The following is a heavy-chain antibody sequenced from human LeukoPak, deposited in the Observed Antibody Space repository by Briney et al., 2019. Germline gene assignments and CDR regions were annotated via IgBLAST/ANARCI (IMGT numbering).Heavy chain of an antibody. V-gene: IGHV3-30*01. CDR2: ISYGGSNK. CDR1: GFTFSSYA. J-gene: IGHJ4*02. Sequence: GGSLRLSCAASGFTFSSYAMHWVRQAPGKGLEWVAVISYGGSNKYYADSVKGRFTISRDNSQNTLYLQMNSLRDEDTAVYYCARDPPESHEYYFEYWGQGTLVTVSS. CDR3: ARDPPESHEYYFEY.